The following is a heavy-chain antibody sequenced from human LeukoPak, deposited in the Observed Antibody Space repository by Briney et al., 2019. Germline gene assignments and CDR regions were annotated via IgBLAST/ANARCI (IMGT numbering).Heavy chain of an antibody. CDR2: FDPEDGET. D-gene: IGHD6-13*01. J-gene: IGHJ4*02. V-gene: IGHV1-24*01. CDR3: ATSALRDSSSWYLYYY. CDR1: GYTLTELS. Sequence: ASVTVSCKVSGYTLTELSMHWVRQAPGKGLEWMGGFDPEDGETIYAQKFQGRVTITEDTSTDTAYMELSSLRSEDTAVYYCATSALRDSSSWYLYYYWGQGTLVTVSS.